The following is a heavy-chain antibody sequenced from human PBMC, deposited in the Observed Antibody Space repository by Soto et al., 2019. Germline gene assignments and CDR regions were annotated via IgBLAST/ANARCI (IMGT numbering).Heavy chain of an antibody. CDR1: GFTFSDYY. Sequence: GGSLRLSCAASGFTFSDYYMSWIRQAPGKGLEWVSYISSSDNTIFYADSVKGRFTISRDNAKNSLFLQMNSLRAEDTAVYYCAKDGDNGFLGALDIWGQGTMVTVSS. D-gene: IGHD1-20*01. CDR3: AKDGDNGFLGALDI. CDR2: ISSSDNTI. J-gene: IGHJ3*02. V-gene: IGHV3-11*01.